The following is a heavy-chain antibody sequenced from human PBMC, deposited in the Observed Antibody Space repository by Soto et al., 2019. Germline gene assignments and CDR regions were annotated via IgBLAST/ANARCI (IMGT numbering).Heavy chain of an antibody. CDR1: GYSFDSYA. CDR3: ATENDPYGFDL. V-gene: IGHV1-18*01. Sequence: QVQLVQSGATQEKPGASVKVSCEAFGYSFDSYAYSWVRQAPGQGLEWMGRIGSGDTKYAQKLQGRVTMTTDTSTNTAYMELRRLRSDDTALYYCATENDPYGFDLWGQGTRVTVSS. J-gene: IGHJ3*01. CDR2: IGSGDT.